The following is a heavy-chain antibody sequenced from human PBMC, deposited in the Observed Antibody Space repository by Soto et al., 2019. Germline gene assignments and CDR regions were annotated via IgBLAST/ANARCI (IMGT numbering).Heavy chain of an antibody. V-gene: IGHV1-46*01. CDR3: AADRQAQWLVRQVTFDP. CDR1: GYTFTSYY. Sequence: GASVKVSCKASGYTFTSYYMHWVRQAPGQELEWMEIINPSGGSTSYAQKFQGRVTMTRDTSTSTVYMELSSLRSEDTAVYYCAADRQAQWLVRQVTFDPWGQGTLVTVSS. D-gene: IGHD6-19*01. CDR2: INPSGGST. J-gene: IGHJ5*02.